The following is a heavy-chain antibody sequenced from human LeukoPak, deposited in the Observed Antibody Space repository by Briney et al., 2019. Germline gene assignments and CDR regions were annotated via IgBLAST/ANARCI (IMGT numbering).Heavy chain of an antibody. D-gene: IGHD5-12*01. CDR3: ARRYSGYGDFDY. CDR1: GYTLTRYY. Sequence: ASVKVSCKASGYTLTRYYMHWVRQAPGQGLEWMGLINPGAGSTSYAQKFQGRVTMTRDTSTSTVYMELSSLRSEDTAAYYCARRYSGYGDFDYWGQGTLVTVSS. CDR2: INPGAGST. J-gene: IGHJ4*02. V-gene: IGHV1-46*01.